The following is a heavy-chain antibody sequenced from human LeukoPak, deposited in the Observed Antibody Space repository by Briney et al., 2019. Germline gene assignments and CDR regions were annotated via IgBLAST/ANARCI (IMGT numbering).Heavy chain of an antibody. CDR3: ARLYGSVSYPFGY. Sequence: GGPLRLSCAASGFIFSSYNMKWVRQAPGKGLEWVSSISSTSSYINYADSVQGRFTISRDNANNSLFLQMNSLRVEDTALYYCARLYGSVSYPFGYWGQETLVTVSS. D-gene: IGHD3-10*01. V-gene: IGHV3-21*01. CDR1: GFIFSSYN. CDR2: ISSTSSYI. J-gene: IGHJ4*02.